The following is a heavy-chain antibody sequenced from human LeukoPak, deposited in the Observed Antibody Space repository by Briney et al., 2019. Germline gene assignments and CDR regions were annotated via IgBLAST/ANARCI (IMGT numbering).Heavy chain of an antibody. D-gene: IGHD1-26*01. J-gene: IGHJ4*02. V-gene: IGHV1-18*01. CDR1: GYTFTSYG. CDR3: ARVEGGSSSPHFDY. CDR2: ISAYNGNT. Sequence: ASVKVSCKASGYTFTSYGISWVRQAPGPGLEWMGWISAYNGNTNYAQKLQGRVTMTTDTSTSTAYMELRSLRSDDTAVYYCARVEGGSSSPHFDYWGQGTLVTVSS.